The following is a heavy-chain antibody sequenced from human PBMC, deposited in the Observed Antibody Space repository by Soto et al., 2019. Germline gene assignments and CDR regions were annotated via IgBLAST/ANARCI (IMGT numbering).Heavy chain of an antibody. CDR1: GGTFSSYS. V-gene: IGHV1-69*01. D-gene: IGHD1-26*01. CDR3: ARDGGRHSGGIDY. CDR2: IIPIFGTA. J-gene: IGHJ4*02. Sequence: QVQLVQSGAEVKKPGSSVKVSCKASGGTFSSYSINWVRQAPGQGLEWMGEIIPIFGTANYAQKFQGRVTITAGESQSSSYMELSSLRSEDTAVFYCARDGGRHSGGIDYWGQGTLVTVSS.